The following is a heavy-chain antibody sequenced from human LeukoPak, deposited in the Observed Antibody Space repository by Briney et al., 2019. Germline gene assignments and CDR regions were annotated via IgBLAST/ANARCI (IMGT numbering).Heavy chain of an antibody. Sequence: GGSLRLSCAASGFTFSSYSMNWVRQAPGKGLEWVSSISSSSSYIYYADSVKGRFTISRDNAKNSLYLQMNSLRAEDTAVYYCAGEGGGYSSSEQFDYWGQGTLVTVSS. CDR2: ISSSSSYI. CDR1: GFTFSSYS. D-gene: IGHD6-6*01. V-gene: IGHV3-21*01. CDR3: AGEGGGYSSSEQFDY. J-gene: IGHJ4*02.